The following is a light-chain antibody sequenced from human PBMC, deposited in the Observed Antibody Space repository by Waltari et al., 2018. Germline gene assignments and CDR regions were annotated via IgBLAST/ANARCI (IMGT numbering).Light chain of an antibody. CDR2: GAS. Sequence: EIVMTQSPATLSVSPGERATLSCRASQSVSSNLAWYQQKLGQAPRLLIYGASTRATGIPARFSGSGSGTDFTLTISSLQSEDFALYYCQQYNKWPPWAFGQGTKVEIK. V-gene: IGKV3-15*01. CDR3: QQYNKWPPWA. J-gene: IGKJ1*01. CDR1: QSVSSN.